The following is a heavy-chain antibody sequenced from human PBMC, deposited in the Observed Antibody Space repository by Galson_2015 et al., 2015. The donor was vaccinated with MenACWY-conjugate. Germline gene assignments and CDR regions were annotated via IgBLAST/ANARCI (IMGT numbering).Heavy chain of an antibody. CDR1: GFTFSNYA. D-gene: IGHD3-3*02. CDR3: TKDEGIRMGDC. J-gene: IGHJ4*02. V-gene: IGHV3-23*01. CDR2: IGGTGYST. Sequence: LRLSCAASGFTFSNYAMSWVRQAPGQGLEWVSGIGGTGYSTYYADFVKGRFTISRDNSKNTLFLQINSVTADDTAVYYCTKDEGIRMGDCWGQGALVAVSS.